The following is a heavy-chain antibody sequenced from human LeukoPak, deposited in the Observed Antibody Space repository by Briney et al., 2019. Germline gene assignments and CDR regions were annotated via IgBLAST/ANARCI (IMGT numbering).Heavy chain of an antibody. D-gene: IGHD5-18*01. CDR3: ARGRYSYGNFDY. CDR2: INHSGST. J-gene: IGHJ4*02. Sequence: PSETLSLTCAVYGGSFSGYYWSWIRQPPGKGLEWIGEINHSGSTNYNPSLKSRVTISVDTSKNQFSLKLSSVTAADTAVYYCARGRYSYGNFDYWGQGTLATVSS. CDR1: GGSFSGYY. V-gene: IGHV4-34*01.